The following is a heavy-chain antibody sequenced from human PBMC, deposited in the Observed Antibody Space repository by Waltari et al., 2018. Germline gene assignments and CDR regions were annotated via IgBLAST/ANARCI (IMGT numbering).Heavy chain of an antibody. D-gene: IGHD7-27*01. V-gene: IGHV4-59*01. CDR3: ARGGTWGGYYYYYYMDV. Sequence: QVQLQESGPGLVKPSETLSLTCTVSGGSISSYYWSWIRQPPGKGLEWIGYIYYSGSTNYNPSLKSRGTISVDTSKNQCSLKLSSVTAADTAVYYCARGGTWGGYYYYYYMDVWGKGTTVTVSS. CDR1: GGSISSYY. J-gene: IGHJ6*03. CDR2: IYYSGST.